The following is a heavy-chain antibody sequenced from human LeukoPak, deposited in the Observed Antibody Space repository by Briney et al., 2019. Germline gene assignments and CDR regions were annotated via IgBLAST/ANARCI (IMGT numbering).Heavy chain of an antibody. CDR3: ASDDSSGYSLFDY. CDR1: RGTFSSYA. D-gene: IGHD3-22*01. V-gene: IGHV1-69*04. J-gene: IGHJ4*02. CDR2: IIPILGIA. Sequence: SVKVSCKASRGTFSSYAISWVRQAPGQGLEWMGRIIPILGIANYAQKFQGRVTITADKSTSTAYMELSSLRSEDTAVYYCASDDSSGYSLFDYWGQGTLVTVSS.